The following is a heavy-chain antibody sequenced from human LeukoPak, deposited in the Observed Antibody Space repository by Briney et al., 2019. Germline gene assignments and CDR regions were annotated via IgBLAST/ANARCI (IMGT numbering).Heavy chain of an antibody. CDR1: GFTFSSYW. Sequence: GGSLRLSCAASGFTFSSYWMSWVRQAPGKGLEWVANIKQDGSEKYYVDSVKGRFTISRDNAKNSLYLQMNSLRAEDTAVYYCARGRLATTTVTTFFYYYLDVWGTGTTVTVSS. V-gene: IGHV3-7*03. CDR3: ARGRLATTTVTTFFYYYLDV. CDR2: IKQDGSEK. J-gene: IGHJ6*03. D-gene: IGHD4-17*01.